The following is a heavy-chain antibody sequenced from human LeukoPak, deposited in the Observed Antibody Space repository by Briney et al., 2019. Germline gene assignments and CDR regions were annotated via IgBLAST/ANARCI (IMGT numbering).Heavy chain of an antibody. CDR2: ISSSSSYI. J-gene: IGHJ4*02. CDR1: GFTFSSYS. D-gene: IGHD1-26*01. Sequence: PGGSLRLSCAASGFTFSSYSMNWVRQAPGKGLGWVSSISSSSSYIYYADSVKGRFTISRDNAKNSLYLQMNSLRAEDTAVYYCARGEYSGSSLFDYWGQGTLVTVSS. V-gene: IGHV3-21*01. CDR3: ARGEYSGSSLFDY.